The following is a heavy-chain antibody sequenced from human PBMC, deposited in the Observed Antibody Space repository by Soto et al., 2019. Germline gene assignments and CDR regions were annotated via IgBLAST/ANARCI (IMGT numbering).Heavy chain of an antibody. V-gene: IGHV3-48*02. CDR1: GFTFSSYS. CDR3: ARDTTAGPYYFDY. Sequence: PVGSLRLSCAASGFTFSSYSMNWVRQAPGKGLEWVSYISSSSSTIYYADSLKGRFTIARDNAKNSLYLQMNSMRDEDTAVYYCARDTTAGPYYFDYCGQGTLVTVSS. J-gene: IGHJ4*02. D-gene: IGHD2-21*02. CDR2: ISSSSSTI.